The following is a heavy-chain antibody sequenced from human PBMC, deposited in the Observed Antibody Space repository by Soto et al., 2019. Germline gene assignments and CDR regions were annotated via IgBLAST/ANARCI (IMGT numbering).Heavy chain of an antibody. CDR1: GYTFTSYG. D-gene: IGHD1-1*01. V-gene: IGHV1-18*01. Sequence: QVQLVQSGAEVKKPGASVKVSCKASGYTFTSYGISWVRQAPGQGLEWMGWISAYNGNTKYAQRLQGRVTMTTDTSTSTAYMEVRSLRSDDTAVYYCARDGRLERIYYYYAMDVWGQGTTVTVSS. CDR2: ISAYNGNT. CDR3: ARDGRLERIYYYYAMDV. J-gene: IGHJ6*02.